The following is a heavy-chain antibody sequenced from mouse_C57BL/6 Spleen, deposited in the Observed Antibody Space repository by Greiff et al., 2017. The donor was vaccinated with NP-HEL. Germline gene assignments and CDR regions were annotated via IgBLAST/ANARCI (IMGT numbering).Heavy chain of an antibody. J-gene: IGHJ4*01. CDR3: ARGLYDYDVGYAMDY. V-gene: IGHV1-81*01. CDR1: GYTFTSYG. CDR2: IYPRSGNT. D-gene: IGHD2-4*01. Sequence: QVHVKQSGAELARPGASVKLSCKASGYTFTSYGISWVKQRTGQGLEWIGEIYPRSGNTYYNEKFKGKATLTADKSSSTAYMELRSLTSEDSAVYFCARGLYDYDVGYAMDYWGQGTSVTVSS.